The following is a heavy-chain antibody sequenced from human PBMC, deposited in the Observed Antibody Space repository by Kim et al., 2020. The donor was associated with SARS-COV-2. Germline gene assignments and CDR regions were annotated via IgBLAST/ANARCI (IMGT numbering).Heavy chain of an antibody. CDR1: GGSISSYY. Sequence: SETLSLTCTVSGGSISSYYWSWIRQPPGKGLEYIGYIYHNGNSNCNPSLKSRVTISVDTSKNQLSLKLRSVTAADTAVYYCVRNGLHDFWNFNYWGQGAL. CDR2: IYHNGNS. V-gene: IGHV4-59*08. J-gene: IGHJ4*02. CDR3: VRNGLHDFWNFNY. D-gene: IGHD3-3*01.